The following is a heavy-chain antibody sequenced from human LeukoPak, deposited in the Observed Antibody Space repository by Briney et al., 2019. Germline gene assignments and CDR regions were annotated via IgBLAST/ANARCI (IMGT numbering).Heavy chain of an antibody. CDR1: GYTFTGYY. CDR3: ARDRFSGYYSSTPSNWFDP. D-gene: IGHD3-22*01. Sequence: GASVKVSCKASGYTFTGYYMHWVRQAPGQGLEWMGRINPNSGGTNYAQKFQGRVTMTRDTSISTAYMELSRLSSDDTAVYYCARDRFSGYYSSTPSNWFDPWGQGTLVTVSS. J-gene: IGHJ5*02. V-gene: IGHV1-2*06. CDR2: INPNSGGT.